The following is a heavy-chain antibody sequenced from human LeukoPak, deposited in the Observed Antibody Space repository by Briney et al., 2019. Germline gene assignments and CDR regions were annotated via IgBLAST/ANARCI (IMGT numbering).Heavy chain of an antibody. J-gene: IGHJ4*02. V-gene: IGHV3-7*04. Sequence: PGGSLRLSCAASGFTFSSYWMTWVRQAPGKGLEWVANIKEDGRQKFYVDSVKGRFTISRDNAKNSLYLQMDSLRVEDTAVYYCARDLDYWGQGTPVTVSS. CDR1: GFTFSSYW. CDR2: IKEDGRQK. CDR3: ARDLDY.